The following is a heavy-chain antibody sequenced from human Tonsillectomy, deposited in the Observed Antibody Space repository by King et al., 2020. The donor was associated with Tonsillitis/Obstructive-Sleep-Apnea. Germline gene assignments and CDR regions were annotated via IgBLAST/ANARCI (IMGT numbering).Heavy chain of an antibody. CDR2: IFSNDEK. CDR1: GFSLSNARMG. V-gene: IGHV2-26*01. D-gene: IGHD3-3*01. CDR3: ARIRSRERGEWLFVTTWYGMDV. Sequence: VTLKESGPVLVKPTETLTLTCTVSGFSLSNARMGVSWIRQPPGKALEWLAHIFSNDEKSYSTSLKSRLTISKDTSKSQVVLTMTNMDPVDTATYYCARIRSRERGEWLFVTTWYGMDVWGQGTTVTVSS. J-gene: IGHJ6*02.